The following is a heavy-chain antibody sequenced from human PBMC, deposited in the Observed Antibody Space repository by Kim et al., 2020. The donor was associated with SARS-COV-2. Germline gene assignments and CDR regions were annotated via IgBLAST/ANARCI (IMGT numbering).Heavy chain of an antibody. V-gene: IGHV3-7*01. J-gene: IGHJ4*02. CDR2: GGKE. D-gene: IGHD6-19*01. Sequence: GGKEYYVDSVKGRFTISRDNAKNTLYLQMNGLGVENTAVYYGAKGGWYPDCWGQGTLVTVSS. CDR3: AKGGWYPDC.